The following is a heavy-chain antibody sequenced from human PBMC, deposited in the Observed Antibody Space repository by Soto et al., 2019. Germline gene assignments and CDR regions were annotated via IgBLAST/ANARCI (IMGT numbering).Heavy chain of an antibody. J-gene: IGHJ4*02. Sequence: QVQLVQSGAEVKKPGASVKVSCKASGYTFTSYHITWVRQAPGQGLEWMGWISAYNGNTNYAQKLQARVTMTTDTSTSTAYRALRSLRSDDTAVYYGARDSPPPREWGQGTLVSVSS. CDR3: ARDSPPPRE. V-gene: IGHV1-18*01. CDR1: GYTFTSYH. CDR2: ISAYNGNT.